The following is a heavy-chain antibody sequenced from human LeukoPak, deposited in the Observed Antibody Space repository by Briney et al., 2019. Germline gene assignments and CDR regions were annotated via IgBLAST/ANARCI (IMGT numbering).Heavy chain of an antibody. CDR2: IYYSGST. D-gene: IGHD6-6*01. J-gene: IGHJ4*02. Sequence: KASETLSLTCTVSGGSISSYYWSWIRQPPGKGLEWIGYIYYSGSTNYNPSLKSRVTISVDTSKNQFSLKLSSVTAADTAVYYCARGVYLFDYWGQGTLVTVSS. V-gene: IGHV4-59*01. CDR1: GGSISSYY. CDR3: ARGVYLFDY.